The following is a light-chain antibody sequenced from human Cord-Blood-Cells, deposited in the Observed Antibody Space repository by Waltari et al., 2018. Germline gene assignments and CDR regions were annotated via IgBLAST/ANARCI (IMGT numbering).Light chain of an antibody. Sequence: DIVMTQSPDSLAVSLGERATINCKSSQSVLYSSNNKNYLAWYQQKPGQPPKLLIYWASTRESGVPDRCSGSGSGTDVTLTISSLQAEDVAGYYCQQYYSTPPTFGQGTKVEIK. V-gene: IGKV4-1*01. CDR2: WAS. CDR3: QQYYSTPPT. CDR1: QSVLYSSNNKNY. J-gene: IGKJ1*01.